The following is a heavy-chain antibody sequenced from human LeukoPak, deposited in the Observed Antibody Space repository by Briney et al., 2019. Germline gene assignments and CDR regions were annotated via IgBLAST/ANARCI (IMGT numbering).Heavy chain of an antibody. D-gene: IGHD1-26*01. Sequence: GGSLRLSCAASGFIFSSFGMHWVRQAPGKGLEWVAFIRYDGSNKYYADSVKGRFTISRDNAKNTLYLQMNSLRAEDTAVYYCARVALVGATGYFDYWGQGTLVTVSS. CDR2: IRYDGSNK. CDR1: GFIFSSFG. J-gene: IGHJ4*02. CDR3: ARVALVGATGYFDY. V-gene: IGHV3-30*02.